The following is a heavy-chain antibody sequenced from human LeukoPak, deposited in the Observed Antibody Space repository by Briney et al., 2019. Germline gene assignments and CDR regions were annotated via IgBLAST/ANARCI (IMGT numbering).Heavy chain of an antibody. J-gene: IGHJ4*02. CDR2: IYYSGST. D-gene: IGHD1-7*01. V-gene: IGHV4-59*08. CDR1: GGSISSYY. Sequence: SETLSLTCTVSGGSISSYYWSWIRQPPGKGLEWIGYIYYSGSTNYNPSLKSRATISVDTSKNQFSLKLSSVTAADTAVYYCARRWNYGSEYYFDYWGQGTLVTVSS. CDR3: ARRWNYGSEYYFDY.